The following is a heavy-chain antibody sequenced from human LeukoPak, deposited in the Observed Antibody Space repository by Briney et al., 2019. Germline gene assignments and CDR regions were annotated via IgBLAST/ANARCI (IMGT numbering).Heavy chain of an antibody. CDR3: ARDGFFDY. J-gene: IGHJ4*02. CDR1: GYTFSNYG. D-gene: IGHD5-12*01. Sequence: ASVKVSCKASGYTFSNYGIGWVRQAPRQGLGWMGWISVYNGQTNYAQKFQGRVTITADTSTATAYMELRSLRSDDTAVYYCARDGFFDYWGQGTLVTVSS. V-gene: IGHV1-18*01. CDR2: ISVYNGQT.